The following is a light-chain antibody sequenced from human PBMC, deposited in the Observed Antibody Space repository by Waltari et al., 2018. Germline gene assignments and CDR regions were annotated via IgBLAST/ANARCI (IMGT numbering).Light chain of an antibody. V-gene: IGLV2-23*02. CDR2: EVS. J-gene: IGLJ3*02. CDR1: TSYVGRSNL. CDR3: CSYAGSSSWV. Sequence: QSALTQPASVSGSPGQSITISCPGTTSYVGRSNLVSWYQQPPGKAPQLMIYEVSKPPSGVSNRFSGSKSGNTASLTISGLQAEDEADYYCCSYAGSSSWVFGGGTKLTVL.